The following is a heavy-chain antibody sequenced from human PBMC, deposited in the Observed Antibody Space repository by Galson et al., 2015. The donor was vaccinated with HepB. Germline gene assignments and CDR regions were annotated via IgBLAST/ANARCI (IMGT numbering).Heavy chain of an antibody. CDR3: AKVAGGYCSSTSCSYWYFDL. CDR1: GFTFSSYA. J-gene: IGHJ2*01. V-gene: IGHV3-23*01. Sequence: SLRLSCAASGFTFSSYAMSWVRQAPGKGLEWVSAISGRGGSTYYADSVKGRFTISRDNSKNTLYLQMNSLRAEDTAVYYCAKVAGGYCSSTSCSYWYFDLWGRGTLVTVSS. CDR2: ISGRGGST. D-gene: IGHD2-2*01.